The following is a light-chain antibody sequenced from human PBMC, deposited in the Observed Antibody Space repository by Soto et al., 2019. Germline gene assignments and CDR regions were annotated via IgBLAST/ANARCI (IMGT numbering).Light chain of an antibody. V-gene: IGLV2-14*03. CDR3: SSYTSSTTPEV. J-gene: IGLJ1*01. CDR1: SSVLGRFDY. CDR2: DVS. Sequence: LAQPAFGSGSPCQSIPLSCNGNSSVLGRFDYVSWYQQHPGKAPKLVIYDVSNRPSGVSNRFSGSKSGNTASLTIFGLQAEDEADYYCSSYTSSTTPEVFGTGTKVTVL.